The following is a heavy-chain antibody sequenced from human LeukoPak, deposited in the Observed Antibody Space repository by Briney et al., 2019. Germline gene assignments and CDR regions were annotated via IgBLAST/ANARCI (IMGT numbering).Heavy chain of an antibody. D-gene: IGHD1/OR15-1a*01. CDR1: GFTVSSNY. J-gene: IGHJ6*03. CDR3: ARGGGKQPYNYYYYLDV. V-gene: IGHV3-53*01. CDR2: IYSGGST. Sequence: PGGSLRLSCAASGFTVSSNYMSWVRQAPGKGLEWISLIYSGGSTYFVDSVKGRFTVSRDISRNTLSLQMNNLRAEDTAVYYCARGGGKQPYNYYYYLDVWGKGTTVTVSS.